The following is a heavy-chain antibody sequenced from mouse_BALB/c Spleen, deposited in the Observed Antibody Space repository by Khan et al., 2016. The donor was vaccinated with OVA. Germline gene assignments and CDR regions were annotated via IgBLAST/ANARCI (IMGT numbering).Heavy chain of an antibody. CDR2: INPTSGYT. V-gene: IGHV1-7*01. J-gene: IGHJ2*01. Sequence: VQLQESGAEQAKPGASVKMSCKTSGYTFSSYWMHWVKQRPGQGLEWIGYINPTSGYTEYNEKFKDKATLSADKSSSTAYMQLTSLTSEDSAVYYCARDRIDDWGQGTTLTVSS. CDR1: GYTFSSYW. CDR3: ARDRIDD.